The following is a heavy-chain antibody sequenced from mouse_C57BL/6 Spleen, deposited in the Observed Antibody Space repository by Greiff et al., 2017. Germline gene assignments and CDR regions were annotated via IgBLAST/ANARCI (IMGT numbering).Heavy chain of an antibody. D-gene: IGHD2-3*01. V-gene: IGHV5-16*01. Sequence: EVMLVESEGGLVQPGSSMKLSCTASGFTFSDYYMAWVRQVPEKGLEWVANINYDGSSTYYLDSLKSRFIISRDNAKNILYLQMSSLKSENTATYYCARGDVYDHFDYWGQGTTLTVSS. CDR1: GFTFSDYY. CDR3: ARGDVYDHFDY. J-gene: IGHJ2*01. CDR2: INYDGSST.